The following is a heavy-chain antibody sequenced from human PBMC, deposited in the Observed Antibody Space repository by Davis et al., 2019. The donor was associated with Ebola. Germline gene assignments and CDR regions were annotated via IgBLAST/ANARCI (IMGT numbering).Heavy chain of an antibody. D-gene: IGHD2-2*01. CDR3: ARSSYQPDY. V-gene: IGHV3-7*01. Sequence: GESLKISCAASGFTFSSYWMSWVRQAPGKGLEWVAKIKEDGSEKLEVDSVKGRFTISRDSTSNTLYLQMNGLRAEDTAVYYCARSSYQPDYWGQGTLVTVSS. CDR1: GFTFSSYW. J-gene: IGHJ4*02. CDR2: IKEDGSEK.